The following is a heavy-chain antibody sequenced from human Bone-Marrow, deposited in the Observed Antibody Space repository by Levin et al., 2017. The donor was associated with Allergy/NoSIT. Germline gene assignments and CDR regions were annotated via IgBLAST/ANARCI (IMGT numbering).Heavy chain of an antibody. CDR2: IYYSGST. CDR1: GGSISSSSYY. Sequence: GSLRLSCTVSGGSISSSSYYWGWIRQPPGKGLEWIGSIYYSGSTYYNPSLKSRVTISVDTSKNQFSLKLSSVTAADTAVYYCARHSAVGGHAFDIWGQGTMVTVSS. CDR3: ARHSAVGGHAFDI. V-gene: IGHV4-39*01. D-gene: IGHD1-26*01. J-gene: IGHJ3*02.